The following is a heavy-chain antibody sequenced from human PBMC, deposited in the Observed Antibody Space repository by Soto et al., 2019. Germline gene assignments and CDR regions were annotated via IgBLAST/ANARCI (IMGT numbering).Heavy chain of an antibody. CDR1: GGSISSYY. Sequence: SETLSLTCTVSGGSISSYYWSWIRQPPGKGLEWIGYIYYSGSTNYNPSLKSRVTISVDTSKNQFSLKLSSVTAADTAVYYCAQRLLTTVTTHDYWGQGTLVTVSS. J-gene: IGHJ4*02. CDR2: IYYSGST. V-gene: IGHV4-59*12. D-gene: IGHD4-17*01. CDR3: AQRLLTTVTTHDY.